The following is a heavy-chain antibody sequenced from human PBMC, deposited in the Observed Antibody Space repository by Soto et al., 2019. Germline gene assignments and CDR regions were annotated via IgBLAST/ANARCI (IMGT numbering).Heavy chain of an antibody. CDR1: GGSISSRDYY. CDR3: ARDPMPDYFYYGMDV. J-gene: IGHJ6*02. CDR2: IYYTGSA. Sequence: SETLSLTCTVSGGSISSRDYYWSWVRQSPGRGLEWIGYIYYTGSAYYNPSLKSRVTISVDTSKNQFSLRLRSATAADTAVYYCARDPMPDYFYYGMDVWGQGTTVTVSS. D-gene: IGHD2-2*01. V-gene: IGHV4-30-4*01.